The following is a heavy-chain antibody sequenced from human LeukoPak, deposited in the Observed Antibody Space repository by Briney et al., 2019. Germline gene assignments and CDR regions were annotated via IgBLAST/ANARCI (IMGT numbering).Heavy chain of an antibody. CDR1: GFTFPTYW. CDR3: GRDNYGSIDF. J-gene: IGHJ4*02. Sequence: PGGSLRLSCSAPGFTFPTYWMIWVRQVPGEGLVYVSHMNHDGTITNYADSVKGRFTMSRDNARNTVFLQMDSLRAEDTAVYYCGRDNYGSIDFWGQGVLVTVSS. CDR2: MNHDGTIT. V-gene: IGHV3-74*01. D-gene: IGHD3-10*01.